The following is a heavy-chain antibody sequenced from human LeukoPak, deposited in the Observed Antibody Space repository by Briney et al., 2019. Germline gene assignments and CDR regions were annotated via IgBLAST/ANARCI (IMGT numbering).Heavy chain of an antibody. V-gene: IGHV3-48*01. J-gene: IGHJ3*01. Sequence: TGGSLRLSCGGSGFTLSAHTLHWVREAPGKGLEWISSITPDSDSINYADSVQGRFSISRDNAKSSVFLQMNSLRAEDTAVYYCTRDLYTGPVVEVFDVWGQGTMVTVSS. CDR3: TRDLYTGPVVEVFDV. CDR2: ITPDSDSI. D-gene: IGHD2-8*02. CDR1: GFTLSAHT.